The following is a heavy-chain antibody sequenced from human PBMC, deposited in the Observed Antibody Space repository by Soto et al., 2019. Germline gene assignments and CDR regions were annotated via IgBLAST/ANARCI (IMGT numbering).Heavy chain of an antibody. Sequence: PGESLKISCKASGYIFTNYWIGWGLQMPGKGLEWMAIIYGDDSDIRYSPSFQGQVTVSLDKSITTAYVQWSSLKASDTAMYYCARHVDYYYGMDVWGQGTTVTVSS. V-gene: IGHV5-51*01. CDR2: IYGDDSDI. CDR1: GYIFTNYW. CDR3: ARHVDYYYGMDV. J-gene: IGHJ6*02.